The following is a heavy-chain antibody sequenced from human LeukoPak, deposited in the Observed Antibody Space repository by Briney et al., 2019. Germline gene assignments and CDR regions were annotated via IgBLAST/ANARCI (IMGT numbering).Heavy chain of an antibody. V-gene: IGHV3-7*01. J-gene: IGHJ4*02. CDR1: GFTFSSYW. D-gene: IGHD5-18*01. CDR2: IKQDGSEK. CDR3: AKDQIRGYSYGIKDY. Sequence: GGSLRLSCAASGFTFSSYWMSWVRQAPGKGLEWVANIKQDGSEKYYVDSVKGRFTISRDNAKNSLYLQMNSLRAEDTAVYYCAKDQIRGYSYGIKDYWGQGTLVTVSS.